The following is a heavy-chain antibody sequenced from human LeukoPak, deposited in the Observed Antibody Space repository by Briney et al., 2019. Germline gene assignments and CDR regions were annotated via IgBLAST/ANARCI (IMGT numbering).Heavy chain of an antibody. J-gene: IGHJ4*02. CDR3: AKDYGYFDY. V-gene: IGHV3-33*06. Sequence: GGSLRLSCAASGFTFSSYAMNWVRQAPGKGLEWVAVIWYDGTSKYYADSVKGRFTISRDNSKNTLFLQMSSLRAEDTAVYYCAKDYGYFDYWGQGTLVTVSS. D-gene: IGHD4-17*01. CDR1: GFTFSSYA. CDR2: IWYDGTSK.